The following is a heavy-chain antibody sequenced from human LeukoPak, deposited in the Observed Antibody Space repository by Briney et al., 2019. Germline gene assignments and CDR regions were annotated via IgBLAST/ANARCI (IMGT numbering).Heavy chain of an antibody. V-gene: IGHV3-23*01. CDR2: ISNNGEIT. J-gene: IGHJ4*02. CDR3: AKADGICTGGICYRHFDN. CDR1: GFTFNNGP. D-gene: IGHD2-8*02. Sequence: GGSLRLPCAASGFTFNNGPMSWVRQAPGKGLEWVSIISNNGEITFYADSVKGRFTISRDNSRNTLYLHMSNLRAEDTAIYYCAKADGICTGGICYRHFDNWSQGTLVTVSS.